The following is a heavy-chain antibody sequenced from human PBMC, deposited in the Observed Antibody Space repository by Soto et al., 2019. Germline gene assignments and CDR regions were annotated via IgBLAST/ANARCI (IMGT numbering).Heavy chain of an antibody. J-gene: IGHJ3*02. D-gene: IGHD6-19*01. V-gene: IGHV3-23*01. CDR3: AKTTDGWFSAFEI. CDR2: ISGSGTTA. Sequence: PGGSLRLSCAASGFIFSSYAMSWVRQAPGKGLEWVSAISGSGTTAYYADSVKGRFTFSRDNSKKTMYLQMNSLRAEDTAVYYCAKTTDGWFSAFEIWGQGTMVTV. CDR1: GFIFSSYA.